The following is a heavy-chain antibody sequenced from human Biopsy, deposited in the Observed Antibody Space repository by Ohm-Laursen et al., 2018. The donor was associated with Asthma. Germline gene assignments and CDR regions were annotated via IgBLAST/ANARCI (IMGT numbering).Heavy chain of an antibody. CDR2: INPNSGGT. J-gene: IGHJ6*02. CDR1: GYTFIGCP. Sequence: SVKVSCKASGYTFIGCPIHWMRQAPGQGLEWMGRINPNSGGTNYAQKFQGRVTMTRDTSISTAYMEVSRLRSDDTAVYYCARGPNYHGSGRAPIGMDVWGQGTTVTVSS. D-gene: IGHD3-10*01. CDR3: ARGPNYHGSGRAPIGMDV. V-gene: IGHV1-2*06.